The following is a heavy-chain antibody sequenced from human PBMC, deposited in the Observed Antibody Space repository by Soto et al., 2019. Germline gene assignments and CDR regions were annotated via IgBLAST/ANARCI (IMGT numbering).Heavy chain of an antibody. V-gene: IGHV4-61*01. J-gene: IGHJ4*02. CDR2: IYYSGST. CDR1: GGSVNGGSYY. CDR3: ARDRGSDIVN. D-gene: IGHD1-26*01. Sequence: PSETLSLTCTVSGGSVNGGSYYWSWIRQPPGKGLEWIGYIYYSGSTDYNPSLKSRLTISVDTSKNQFSLKLSPVTAADTAVYYCARDRGSDIVNWGQATLATVSS.